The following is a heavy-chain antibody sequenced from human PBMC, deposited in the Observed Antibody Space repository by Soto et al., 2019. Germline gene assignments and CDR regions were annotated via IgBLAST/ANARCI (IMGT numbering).Heavy chain of an antibody. Sequence: QVQLVESGGGLVKPGGSLRLSCVGSGFTFSDYYMSWIRQAPGVGLEWISYIDTSGRTMYYADSVKGRFTISRDNAKNSLSLQMNSLRAEDTAVYYCAGLPYCGDECYYDYWGQGILVTVSS. J-gene: IGHJ4*02. CDR2: IDTSGRTM. V-gene: IGHV3-11*01. D-gene: IGHD2-21*01. CDR3: AGLPYCGDECYYDY. CDR1: GFTFSDYY.